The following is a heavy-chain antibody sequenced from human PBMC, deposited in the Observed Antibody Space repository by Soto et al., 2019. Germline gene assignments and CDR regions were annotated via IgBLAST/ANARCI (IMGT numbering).Heavy chain of an antibody. CDR3: ARGDTAMVSSTAYYYGMDV. CDR1: GGTFSSYA. CDR2: IIPIFGTA. Sequence: VASVKVSCKASGGTFSSYAISWVRQAPGQGLEWMGGIIPIFGTANYAQKFQGRVTITADKSTSTAYMELSSLRSEDTAVYYCARGDTAMVSSTAYYYGMDVWGQGTTVTVSS. V-gene: IGHV1-69*06. D-gene: IGHD5-18*01. J-gene: IGHJ6*02.